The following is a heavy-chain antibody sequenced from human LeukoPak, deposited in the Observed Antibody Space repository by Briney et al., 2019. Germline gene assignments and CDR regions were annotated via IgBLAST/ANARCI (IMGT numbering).Heavy chain of an antibody. D-gene: IGHD3-16*01. J-gene: IGHJ4*02. Sequence: PSETLSLTCTVSGGSVSSGSYHWSWIRQPAGKGLEWIGRIYTSGSTNYNPSLKSRVTMSVDTSKNQFSLKLSSVTAADTAVYFCARDHRPGYEGYYFDYWGQGTLVTVSS. CDR3: ARDHRPGYEGYYFDY. CDR2: IYTSGST. V-gene: IGHV4-61*02. CDR1: GGSVSSGSYH.